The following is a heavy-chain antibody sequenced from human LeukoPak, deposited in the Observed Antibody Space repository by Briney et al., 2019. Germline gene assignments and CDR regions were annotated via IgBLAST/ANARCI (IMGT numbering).Heavy chain of an antibody. D-gene: IGHD3-10*01. CDR1: GGSFSGYY. V-gene: IGHV4-34*01. CDR2: INHSGST. CDR3: ARDKSRTYGSADAFDI. J-gene: IGHJ3*02. Sequence: SETLSLTCAVYGGSFSGYYWSWIRQPPGKGLEWIGEINHSGSTNYNPSLKSRVTMSVDTSKNQFSPKLSSVTAADTAVYYCARDKSRTYGSADAFDIWGQGTMVTVSS.